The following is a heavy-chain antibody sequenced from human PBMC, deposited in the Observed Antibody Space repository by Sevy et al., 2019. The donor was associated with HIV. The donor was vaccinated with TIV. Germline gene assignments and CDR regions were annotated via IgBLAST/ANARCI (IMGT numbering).Heavy chain of an antibody. V-gene: IGHV3-7*03. Sequence: GGSLRLSCAASGFTFSSYWMSWVRQAPGKGLEWVANIKQDGSDKYYVDSVKGRFTISRDNAKNSLYLQMNSLRVEDTAVYYCASPGTKGFDPWAQGTLVTVSS. J-gene: IGHJ5*02. CDR2: IKQDGSDK. CDR3: ASPGTKGFDP. D-gene: IGHD2-8*01. CDR1: GFTFSSYW.